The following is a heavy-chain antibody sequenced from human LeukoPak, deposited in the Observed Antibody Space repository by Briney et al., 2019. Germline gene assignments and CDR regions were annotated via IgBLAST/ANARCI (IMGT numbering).Heavy chain of an antibody. J-gene: IGHJ4*02. CDR3: ARVGAGTFDY. CDR1: GGSISSGGYY. Sequence: SETLSFTCTVSGGSISSGGYYWSWIRQHPGKGLEWIGYIYYSGSTYYNPSLKSRVTISVDTSKNQFSLKLSSVTAADTAVYYCARVGAGTFDYWGQGTLVTVSS. CDR2: IYYSGST. D-gene: IGHD6-25*01. V-gene: IGHV4-31*03.